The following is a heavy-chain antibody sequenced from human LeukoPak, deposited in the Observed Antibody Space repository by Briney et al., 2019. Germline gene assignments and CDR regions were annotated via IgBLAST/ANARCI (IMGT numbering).Heavy chain of an antibody. V-gene: IGHV3-66*02. D-gene: IGHD3-22*01. J-gene: IGHJ5*02. Sequence: AGGSLRLSCAASGFTVSSNYMSWVRQAPGKGLEWVSVIYSGGSTYYADSVKGRFTISRDNSKNTLYLQMNSLRAEDTAVYYCASEYYDSSGYHNNWFDPWGQGTLVTVSS. CDR3: ASEYYDSSGYHNNWFDP. CDR1: GFTVSSNY. CDR2: IYSGGST.